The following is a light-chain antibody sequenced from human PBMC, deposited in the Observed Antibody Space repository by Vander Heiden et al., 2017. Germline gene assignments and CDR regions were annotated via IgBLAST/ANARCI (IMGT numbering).Light chain of an antibody. Sequence: QSVLTQPPSASGTPGQRVTISCSGRSSNIGTNYVYWYQQLPGTAPKLLIYRNNQRPSGVPDRFSGSKSGTSASLAISGLRSEDEADYYCAAWDASLSIWVFCGGTKVTVL. CDR3: AAWDASLSIWV. CDR2: RNN. J-gene: IGLJ3*02. CDR1: SSNIGTNY. V-gene: IGLV1-47*01.